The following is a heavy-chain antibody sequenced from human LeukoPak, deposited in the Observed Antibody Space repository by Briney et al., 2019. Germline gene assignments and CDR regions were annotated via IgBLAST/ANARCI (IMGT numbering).Heavy chain of an antibody. J-gene: IGHJ3*02. Sequence: SETLSLTCTVSGGSISSYYWSWIRQPPGKGLEWIGYIYYSGSTNYNPSLKSRVTISVDTSKNQFSLKLSSVTAADTAVYYCASYCSSTSCNDAFDIWGQGTMVTVSS. CDR2: IYYSGST. D-gene: IGHD2-2*01. V-gene: IGHV4-59*01. CDR1: GGSISSYY. CDR3: ASYCSSTSCNDAFDI.